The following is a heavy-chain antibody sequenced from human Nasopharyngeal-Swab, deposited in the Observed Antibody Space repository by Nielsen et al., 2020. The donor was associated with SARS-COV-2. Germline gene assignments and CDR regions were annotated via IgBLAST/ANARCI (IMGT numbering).Heavy chain of an antibody. J-gene: IGHJ4*02. D-gene: IGHD3-22*01. CDR2: IYWNDDK. V-gene: IGHV2-5*01. CDR3: AHSSSITMIVVVIPTFDY. CDR1: GFSPSTSGVG. Sequence: SGPTLVKPTQTLTLTCTFSGFSPSTSGVGVGWIRQPPGKALEWLALIYWNDDKRYSPSLKSRLTITKDTSKNQVVLTMTNMDPVDTATYYCAHSSSITMIVVVIPTFDYWGQGTLVTVSS.